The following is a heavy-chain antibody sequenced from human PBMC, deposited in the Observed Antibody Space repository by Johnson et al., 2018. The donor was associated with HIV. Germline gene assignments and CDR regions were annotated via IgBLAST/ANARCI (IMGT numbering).Heavy chain of an antibody. CDR2: ISYDGSNK. CDR1: GFTFSSYA. J-gene: IGHJ3*02. CDR3: AKDPHNPIVSSSWFPFGGAFDI. Sequence: QVQLVESGGGVVQPGRSLRLSCAASGFTFSSYAMHWVRQAPGKGLEWVAVISYDGSNKYYADSVKGRFTISRANSKNTLYLQMNSLRAEDTAVYYCAKDPHNPIVSSSWFPFGGAFDIWGQGTMVTVSS. D-gene: IGHD6-13*01. V-gene: IGHV3-30*04.